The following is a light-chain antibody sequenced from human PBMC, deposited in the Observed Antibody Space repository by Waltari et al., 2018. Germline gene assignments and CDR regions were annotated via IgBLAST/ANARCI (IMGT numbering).Light chain of an antibody. CDR3: SSHTTRSTWV. V-gene: IGLV2-14*03. Sequence: QPALTQPASVSGSPGQSITISCTGTTSATVSYDYVSWYQQHLGRAPKLIIYDVRERPSGVSDRFSGSKSGNTASLIISGLQADDEADYYCSSHTTRSTWVFGGGTKLTVL. J-gene: IGLJ3*02. CDR1: TSATVSYDY. CDR2: DVR.